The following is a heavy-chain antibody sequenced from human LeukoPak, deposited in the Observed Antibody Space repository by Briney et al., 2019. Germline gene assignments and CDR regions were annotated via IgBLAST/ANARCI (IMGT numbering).Heavy chain of an antibody. V-gene: IGHV5-51*01. J-gene: IGHJ4*02. CDR3: ARGADSYLYDY. D-gene: IGHD2-2*01. CDR1: GSIFTSYW. CDR2: IYPGDSDT. Sequence: GGSLKISCKASGSIFTSYWIGWVRQMSGKGLEWMGIIYPGDSDTRYSPSFQGQVTISADKSINTAYLQWSSLKASDTAMYYCARGADSYLYDYWGQGTLVTVSS.